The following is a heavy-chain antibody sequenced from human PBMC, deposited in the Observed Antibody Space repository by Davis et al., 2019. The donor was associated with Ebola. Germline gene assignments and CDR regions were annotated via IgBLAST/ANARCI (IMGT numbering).Heavy chain of an antibody. CDR2: IYPGDSDT. D-gene: IGHD3-3*02. CDR1: GYTFTTYW. V-gene: IGHV5-51*01. Sequence: GESLKISCKGSGYTFTTYWIGWVRQMPGPRLAFLGIIYPGDSDTRYSPSFQGQVTIPAAQSISTAYLQWSSLKASDTAMYYCARRGGWSGAFLDYWGQGTLVTVSS. CDR3: ARRGGWSGAFLDY. J-gene: IGHJ4*02.